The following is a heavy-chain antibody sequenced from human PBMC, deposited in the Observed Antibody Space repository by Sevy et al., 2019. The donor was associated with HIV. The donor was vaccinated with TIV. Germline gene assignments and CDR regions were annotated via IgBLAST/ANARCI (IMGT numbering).Heavy chain of an antibody. CDR3: ARDLPPSATTVAHFDY. CDR2: ISSRGSAT. J-gene: IGHJ4*02. Sequence: GGSLRLSCAASGFIFSSYEMTWVRQAPGKGLEWVSSISSRGSATYYANSVRDRFTIFRDNAENSLYLQMSSLRVEDTAVYYCARDLPPSATTVAHFDYWGQGTLVTVSS. V-gene: IGHV3-48*03. D-gene: IGHD4-17*01. CDR1: GFIFSSYE.